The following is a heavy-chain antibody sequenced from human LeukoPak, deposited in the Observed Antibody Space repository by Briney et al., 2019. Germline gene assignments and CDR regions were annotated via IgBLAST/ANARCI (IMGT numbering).Heavy chain of an antibody. CDR1: GFTFSRSW. V-gene: IGHV3-74*01. Sequence: GGSLRLSCAASGFTFSRSWMHWVRQAPGKGLVWVSSINDDGSTTSYADSVKGRFTISRDNAKKTLFLQMNSLRAEDTGVYYCARGPAANSGNYYVGDYWGQGTLVTVSS. J-gene: IGHJ4*02. CDR2: INDDGSTT. CDR3: ARGPAANSGNYYVGDY. D-gene: IGHD1-26*01.